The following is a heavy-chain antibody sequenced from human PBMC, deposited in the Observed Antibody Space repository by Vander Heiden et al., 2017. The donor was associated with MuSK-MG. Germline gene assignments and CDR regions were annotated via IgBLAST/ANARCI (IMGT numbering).Heavy chain of an antibody. D-gene: IGHD1-1*01. CDR3: AKDATPGLPYYYYYMDV. CDR2: INPNSGGT. CDR1: GYTFTAYY. J-gene: IGHJ6*03. Sequence: QVQLVQSGAEVKKPGASVKVSCKTSGYTFTAYYMHWVRQAPGQGLEWMGWINPNSGGTNYAQKFHDSVTMTRDTSISTAYMEINSLKSDDTAVYYCAKDATPGLPYYYYYMDVWGKGTTVTVSS. V-gene: IGHV1-2*02.